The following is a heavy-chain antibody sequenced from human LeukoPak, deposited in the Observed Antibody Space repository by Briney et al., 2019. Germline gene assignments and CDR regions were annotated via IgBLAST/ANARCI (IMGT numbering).Heavy chain of an antibody. Sequence: SETLSLTCAVSGYSISSGYYWIWIRQPPGKGLEWIGSLYHSDSIYYNPSLESRVTMSVDTSKNQFSLKLSFVTTADTAVYYCARQHDSYHYYYVDVWGTGTTVTVSS. J-gene: IGHJ6*03. V-gene: IGHV4-38-2*01. CDR1: GYSISSGYY. D-gene: IGHD6-13*01. CDR3: ARQHDSYHYYYVDV. CDR2: LYHSDSI.